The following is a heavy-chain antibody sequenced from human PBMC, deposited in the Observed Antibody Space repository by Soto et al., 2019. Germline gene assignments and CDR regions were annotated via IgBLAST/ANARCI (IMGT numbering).Heavy chain of an antibody. V-gene: IGHV3-21*01. Sequence: EVQLVESGGGRVKPGGSLRLSCAASGFTFSSYSMNWVRQAPGKGLEWVSSISSSSSYIYYADSVKGRFTISRDNAKNSLYLQMNSLRAEDTAVYYCATVTTVARSDDYWGQGTLVTVSS. CDR1: GFTFSSYS. CDR3: ATVTTVARSDDY. CDR2: ISSSSSYI. D-gene: IGHD4-17*01. J-gene: IGHJ4*02.